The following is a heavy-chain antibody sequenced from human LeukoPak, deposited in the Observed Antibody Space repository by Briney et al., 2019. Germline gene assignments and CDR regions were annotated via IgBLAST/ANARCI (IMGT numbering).Heavy chain of an antibody. CDR3: AREVGRGSGQTPLDY. CDR1: GYTFTSYA. D-gene: IGHD2-15*01. Sequence: SVKVSCKASGYTFTSYAMNWVRQAPGQGLEWMGRIIPILGIANYAQKFQGRVTITADKSTSTAYMELSSLRSEDTAVYYCAREVGRGSGQTPLDYWGQGTLVTVSS. J-gene: IGHJ4*02. V-gene: IGHV1-69*04. CDR2: IIPILGIA.